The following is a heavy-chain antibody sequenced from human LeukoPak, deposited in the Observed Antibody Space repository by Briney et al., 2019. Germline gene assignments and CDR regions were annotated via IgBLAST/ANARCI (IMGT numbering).Heavy chain of an antibody. CDR2: IDWNGETT. V-gene: IGHV3-20*04. D-gene: IGHD3-16*01. Sequence: GGSLRLFCAASGFKFDDYGMSWVRHVSGKGLEWVSGIDWNGETTAYLKSVKGRFTIPRENAKNSLYLQMNSLKGEDTALYYCARTPWVSAVERGEFDNRGEGTLVTVSS. J-gene: IGHJ4*02. CDR1: GFKFDDYG. CDR3: ARTPWVSAVERGEFDN.